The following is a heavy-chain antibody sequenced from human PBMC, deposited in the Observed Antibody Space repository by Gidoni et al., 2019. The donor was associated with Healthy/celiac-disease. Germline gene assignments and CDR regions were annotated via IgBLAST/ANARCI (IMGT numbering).Heavy chain of an antibody. J-gene: IGHJ6*02. CDR3: ATEGVGATTYYYYGMDV. CDR2: ISSSGSTI. Sequence: QVQLVESGGGLVKPGGSLRLSWSASGFTFSDYYMSWIRQARGKGLEWVSYISSSGSTIYYADSVKGRFTISRDNVKNSLYLQMNSLRAEDTAVYYCATEGVGATTYYYYGMDVWGQGTTVTVSS. V-gene: IGHV3-11*01. CDR1: GFTFSDYY. D-gene: IGHD1-26*01.